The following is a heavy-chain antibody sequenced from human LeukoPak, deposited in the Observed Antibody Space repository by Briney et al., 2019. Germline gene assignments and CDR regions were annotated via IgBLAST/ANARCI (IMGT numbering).Heavy chain of an antibody. J-gene: IGHJ3*02. D-gene: IGHD6-19*01. CDR2: INWNGGST. CDR1: GITFDDYG. CDR3: AREGWGWSAFDI. V-gene: IGHV3-20*04. Sequence: GGSLRLSCAASGITFDDYGMSWVRQAPGKGLAWVSGINWNGGSTGYADSVKGRFTISRDNAKNSLYLQMNSLRAEDTALYYCAREGWGWSAFDIWGQGTMVTVSS.